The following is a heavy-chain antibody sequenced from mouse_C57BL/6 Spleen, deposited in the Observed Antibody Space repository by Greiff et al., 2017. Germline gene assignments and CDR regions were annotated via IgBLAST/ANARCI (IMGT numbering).Heavy chain of an antibody. CDR2: INPGSGGT. CDR3: ARRGGYYGYFDV. CDR1: GYAFTNYL. J-gene: IGHJ1*03. V-gene: IGHV1-54*01. Sequence: QVQLKESGAELVRPGTSVKVSCKASGYAFTNYLIEWVKQRPGQGLEWIGVINPGSGGTNYNEKFKGKATLTADKSSSTAYMQLSSLTSEDSAVYFCARRGGYYGYFDVWGTGTTVTVSS. D-gene: IGHD1-1*02.